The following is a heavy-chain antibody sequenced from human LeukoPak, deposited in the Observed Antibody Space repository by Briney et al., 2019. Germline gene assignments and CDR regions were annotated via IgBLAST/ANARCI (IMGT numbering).Heavy chain of an antibody. V-gene: IGHV4-59*01. CDR1: GDSISTYY. D-gene: IGHD3-22*01. CDR3: ARGGYYYDSSGSFDP. J-gene: IGHJ5*02. CDR2: IYYSGNT. Sequence: PSETLSLTCTVSGDSISTYYWNWIRQPPGKGLEWIGYIYYSGNTNYNPSLKSRVSISVDTSQNHFSLKLSSVTAADTAVYYCARGGYYYDSSGSFDPWGQGTLVTVSS.